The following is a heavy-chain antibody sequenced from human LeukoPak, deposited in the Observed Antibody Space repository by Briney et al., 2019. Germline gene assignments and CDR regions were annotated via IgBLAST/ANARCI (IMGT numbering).Heavy chain of an antibody. J-gene: IGHJ4*02. CDR3: ARLTTTSPEDF. Sequence: AETLSLTCAVSGYSISSGYFWGWSRQPRGRGLEWIGSTHHTGSAYDNPSLKSHGTTSVDTSKTQFSLKVHSVTAAHTGVYYCARLTTTSPEDFWGQGTLVTVSS. CDR1: GYSISSGYF. CDR2: THHTGSA. V-gene: IGHV4-38-2*01. D-gene: IGHD4-11*01.